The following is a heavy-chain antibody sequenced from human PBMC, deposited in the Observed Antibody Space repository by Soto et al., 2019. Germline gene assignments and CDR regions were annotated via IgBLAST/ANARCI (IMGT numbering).Heavy chain of an antibody. Sequence: EVQLLESGGGLVQPGGSLRLSCAASGFTFSSYAMSWVRQAPGKGLEWVSAISGSGGSTYYADSVKGRFTISRDNSKNSLYLQMISLRAEDTAVYYCAKGVRWNPDYFDFWGQGTLVTVSS. CDR1: GFTFSSYA. CDR3: AKGVRWNPDYFDF. J-gene: IGHJ4*02. D-gene: IGHD1-1*01. V-gene: IGHV3-23*01. CDR2: ISGSGGST.